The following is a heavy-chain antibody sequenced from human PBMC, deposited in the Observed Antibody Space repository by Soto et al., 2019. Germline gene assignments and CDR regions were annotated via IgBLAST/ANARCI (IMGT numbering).Heavy chain of an antibody. CDR3: AREVGDYYDSTATAMSPAIQH. D-gene: IGHD3-22*01. CDR2: ISSSGSTI. J-gene: IGHJ1*01. CDR1: GFTFSDYY. Sequence: PGGSLRLSCAASGFTFSDYYMSWIRQAPGKGLEWVSYISSSGSTIYYADSVKGRFTISRDNAKNSLYLQMNSLRAEDTAVYYCAREVGDYYDSTATAMSPAIQHWGQGTLVTVSS. V-gene: IGHV3-11*01.